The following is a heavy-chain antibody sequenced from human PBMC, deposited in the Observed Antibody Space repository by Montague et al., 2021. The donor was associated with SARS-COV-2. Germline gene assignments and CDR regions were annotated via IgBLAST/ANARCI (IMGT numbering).Heavy chain of an antibody. CDR2: ISAYNGNT. V-gene: IGHV1-18*01. CDR3: ARAMVRGVIGRYYGMDG. Sequence: SLKVSCKASGYTFTSYGISWVRQAPGQGLEWMGWISAYNGNTNYAQKLQGRVTMTTDTSTSTAYMELRSLRSDDTAVYYCARAMVRGVIGRYYGMDGWGQGTTVTVSS. J-gene: IGHJ6*02. CDR1: GYTFTSYG. D-gene: IGHD3-10*01.